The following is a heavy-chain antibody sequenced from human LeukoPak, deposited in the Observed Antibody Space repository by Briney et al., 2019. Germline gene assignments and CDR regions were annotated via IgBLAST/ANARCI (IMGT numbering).Heavy chain of an antibody. CDR1: GFTFSSYG. CDR2: ISYDGSNK. V-gene: IGHV3-30*03. J-gene: IGHJ4*02. CDR3: ARGWQWLVQGYFDY. D-gene: IGHD6-19*01. Sequence: GRSLRLSCAASGFTFSSYGMHWVRQAPGKGLEWVTVISYDGSNKYYADSVKGRFTVSRDNSKDTVDLQMNSLRVEDTAVYYCARGWQWLVQGYFDYWGQGTLVTVS.